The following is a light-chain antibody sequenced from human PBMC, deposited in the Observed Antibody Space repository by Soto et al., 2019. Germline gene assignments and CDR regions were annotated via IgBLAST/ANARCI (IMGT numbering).Light chain of an antibody. CDR2: GVA. CDR3: QQYGRSGT. J-gene: IGKJ1*01. V-gene: IGKV3-20*01. CDR1: QRFTDND. Sequence: ESGLTQDPGPLALSPGERAPLSCRVSQRFTDNDLALYHHKPGQAPWFLICGVANGATGIPDRFSGSGAGTDFTLTISILEHEYVAVYYCQQYGRSGTFGQGTKVDIK.